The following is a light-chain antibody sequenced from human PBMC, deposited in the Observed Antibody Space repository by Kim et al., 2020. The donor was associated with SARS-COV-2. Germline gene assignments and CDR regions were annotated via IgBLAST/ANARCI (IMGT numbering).Light chain of an antibody. V-gene: IGKV1D-16*01. Sequence: ASVGDGVTSTCRASQDISGWLAWYQQKPEKAPKSLIYSTSTLQSGVPSRFSGSRSGTDFTLTITNLQPEDFATYYCQQYTTYPLTFGGGTKVDIK. CDR2: STS. CDR3: QQYTTYPLT. CDR1: QDISGW. J-gene: IGKJ4*01.